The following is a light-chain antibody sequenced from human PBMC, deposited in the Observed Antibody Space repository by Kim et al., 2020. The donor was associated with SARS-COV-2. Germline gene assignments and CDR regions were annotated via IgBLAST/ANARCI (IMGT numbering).Light chain of an antibody. V-gene: IGLV3-19*01. CDR1: SLRKNY. CDR2: NKN. J-gene: IGLJ1*01. CDR3: NSRDNSADPPGV. Sequence: SSELTQDPAVSVALGQTVRISCQGDSLRKNYGAWYQQKPGQAPVLLIYNKNNRPSRIPDRFPVSTSGNTASSSITGAQAGDEVDYYCNSRDNSADPPGVF.